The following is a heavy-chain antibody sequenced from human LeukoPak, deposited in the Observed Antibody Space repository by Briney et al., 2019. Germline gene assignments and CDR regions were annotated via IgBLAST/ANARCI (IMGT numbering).Heavy chain of an antibody. Sequence: GGSLKLSCAASGFTFSGSAMHWVRQASGKGLEWVGRIRSKANSYATVYAASVKGRFTISRDDSKNTAYLQVNSLKTDDTAVYYCTTPGDTAMPNFDYWGQGTLVTVSS. CDR2: IRSKANSYAT. V-gene: IGHV3-73*01. J-gene: IGHJ4*02. D-gene: IGHD5-18*01. CDR1: GFTFSGSA. CDR3: TTPGDTAMPNFDY.